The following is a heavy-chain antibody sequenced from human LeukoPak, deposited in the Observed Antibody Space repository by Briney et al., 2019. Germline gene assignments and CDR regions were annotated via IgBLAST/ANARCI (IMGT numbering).Heavy chain of an antibody. V-gene: IGHV1-2*02. D-gene: IGHD5-18*01. CDR2: INPNSGGT. Sequence: ASVKVSCKASGYTFTGYYMHRVRQAPGQGLEWMGWINPNSGGTNYAQKFQGRVTMARDTSISTAYMELSRLRSDDTAVYYCARDEDTAMVVDYWGQGTLVTVSS. CDR3: ARDEDTAMVVDY. CDR1: GYTFTGYY. J-gene: IGHJ4*02.